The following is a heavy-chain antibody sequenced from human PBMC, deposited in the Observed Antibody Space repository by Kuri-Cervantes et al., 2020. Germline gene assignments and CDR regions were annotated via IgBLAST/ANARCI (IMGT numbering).Heavy chain of an antibody. V-gene: IGHV1-2*02. D-gene: IGHD3-3*01. CDR3: ARGFGVFSEFDFGY. J-gene: IGHJ4*01. Sequence: ASAKVTCKASGYTFTRYYMHWVRQAPGQGLEWMGWINPNSGGTNYAQKFQGRVTMSRDTSINTAFLDLSSLTSDDTAVYYCARGFGVFSEFDFGYWGQGTPVTVSS. CDR1: GYTFTRYY. CDR2: INPNSGGT.